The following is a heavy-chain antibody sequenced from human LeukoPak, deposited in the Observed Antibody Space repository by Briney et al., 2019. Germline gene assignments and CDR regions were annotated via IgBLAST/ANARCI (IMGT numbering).Heavy chain of an antibody. CDR2: ITYDGSSE. CDR3: AKRGDGGHKSLEY. J-gene: IGHJ4*02. CDR1: GFTFSNYG. D-gene: IGHD3-16*01. Sequence: GGSLRLSCAASGFTFSNYGMHWVRQAPGKGLEWVATITYDGSSEYYADSVKDRFTVSRDNSKNTLYLQMSSLKTEDTAVYYCAKRGDGGHKSLEYWGQGTLVIVSS. V-gene: IGHV3-30*18.